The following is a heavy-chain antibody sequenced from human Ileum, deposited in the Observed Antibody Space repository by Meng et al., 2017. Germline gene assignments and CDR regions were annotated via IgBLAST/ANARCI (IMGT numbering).Heavy chain of an antibody. CDR2: INHSGST. D-gene: IGHD3-22*01. V-gene: IGHV4-34*01. J-gene: IGHJ4*02. Sequence: QAQPQQWGPVLLEPSETLSLTCAGYGGSFSGYYWSWIRQPPGKGLEWIGEINHSGSTNYNPSLKSRVTISVDTSKNQFSLKLSSVTAADTAVYYCSRTSYYDNSGYYPGWGQGTLATVSS. CDR3: SRTSYYDNSGYYPG. CDR1: GGSFSGYY.